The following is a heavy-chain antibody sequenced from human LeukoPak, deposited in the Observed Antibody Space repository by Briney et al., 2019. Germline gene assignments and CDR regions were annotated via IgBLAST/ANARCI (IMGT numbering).Heavy chain of an antibody. Sequence: SETLSLTCTVSGGSIRSYYWSWIRQPAGKGLEWIGRIYTSGSTNYNPSLKSRVTMSVDTSKNQFSLKLSSVTAADTAVYYCARVDYYDSSGYFALDSWGQGTLVTVSS. CDR3: ARVDYYDSSGYFALDS. V-gene: IGHV4-4*07. J-gene: IGHJ4*02. D-gene: IGHD3-22*01. CDR1: GGSIRSYY. CDR2: IYTSGST.